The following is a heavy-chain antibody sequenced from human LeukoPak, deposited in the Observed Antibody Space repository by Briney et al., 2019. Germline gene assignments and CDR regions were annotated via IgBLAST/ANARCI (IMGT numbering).Heavy chain of an antibody. V-gene: IGHV3-66*02. CDR1: GFTVSSNY. J-gene: IGHJ4*02. D-gene: IGHD5-18*01. Sequence: GGSLRLSCAASGFTVSSNYMSWVRQAPGKGLEWVSVIYSGGSTYYADSVKGRFTISRDNSKNTLYLQMNSLRAEDTAVYYCASTDATAIQSLHFDYWGQGTLVTVSS. CDR3: ASTDATAIQSLHFDY. CDR2: IYSGGST.